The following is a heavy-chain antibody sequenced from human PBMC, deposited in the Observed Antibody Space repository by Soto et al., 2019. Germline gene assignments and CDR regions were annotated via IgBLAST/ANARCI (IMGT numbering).Heavy chain of an antibody. Sequence: GGSLRLSCAASGFTFSSYSMNWVRQAPGKGLEWVSYISSSSSTIYYADSVKGRFTISRDNAKNSLYLQMNSLRAEDTAVYYCATRYSRYYMDVWGKGTTVTVSS. CDR2: ISSSSSTI. J-gene: IGHJ6*03. CDR1: GFTFSSYS. D-gene: IGHD6-13*01. V-gene: IGHV3-48*01. CDR3: ATRYSRYYMDV.